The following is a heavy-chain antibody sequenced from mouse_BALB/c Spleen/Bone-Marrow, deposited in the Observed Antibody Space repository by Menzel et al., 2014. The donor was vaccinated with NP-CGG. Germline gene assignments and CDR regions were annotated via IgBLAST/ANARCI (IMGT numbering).Heavy chain of an antibody. D-gene: IGHD4-1*01. CDR2: IHPFDSES. J-gene: IGHJ2*01. CDR1: GYSFTNYW. CDR3: ARGLGEKWGY. V-gene: IGHV1-59*01. Sequence: QVQLQQSGAELVRPGTSVQLSCKASGYSFTNYWTNWVKQRPGQGLEWIGMIHPFDSESRLNQKFKGKATLTVDKSSTTAYMQLSSPTSEDSAVYYCARGLGEKWGYWGQGTTLTVSS.